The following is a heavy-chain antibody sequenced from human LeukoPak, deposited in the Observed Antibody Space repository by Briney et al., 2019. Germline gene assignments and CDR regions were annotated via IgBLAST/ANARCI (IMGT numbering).Heavy chain of an antibody. D-gene: IGHD5-12*01. J-gene: IGHJ4*02. V-gene: IGHV3-33*01. Sequence: GSSLRLSCAASGFTFSSYGMHWVLQAPDQGLEAGAVIWYDGSNKYYADSVKRRFTISRDNSKNTLYLQMNSLRAEDRAVYYCARAARSPGYSGYDRGFDYWGQGTLVSVSS. CDR3: ARAARSPGYSGYDRGFDY. CDR1: GFTFSSYG. CDR2: IWYDGSNK.